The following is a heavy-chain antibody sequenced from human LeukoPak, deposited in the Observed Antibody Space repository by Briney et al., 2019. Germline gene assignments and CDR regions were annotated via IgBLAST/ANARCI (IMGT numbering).Heavy chain of an antibody. CDR2: ISPNSGDT. Sequence: ASVKVSCKASGYTFTSYYMHWVRQAPGQGLEWMGWISPNSGDTNYAQKFQGRVTLTRDTSISTAYMELSRLRSDDTAVYYCARDRGSYFHDAFDIWGQGTMVTVSS. V-gene: IGHV1-2*02. D-gene: IGHD1-26*01. CDR3: ARDRGSYFHDAFDI. J-gene: IGHJ3*02. CDR1: GYTFTSYY.